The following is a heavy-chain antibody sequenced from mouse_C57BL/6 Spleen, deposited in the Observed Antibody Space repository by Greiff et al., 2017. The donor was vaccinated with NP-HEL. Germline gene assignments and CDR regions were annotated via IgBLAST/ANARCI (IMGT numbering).Heavy chain of an antibody. J-gene: IGHJ3*01. Sequence: VQLQQSGTVLARPGASVKMSCKTSGYTFTSYWMHWVKQRPGQGLEWIGAIYPGNSDTSYNQKFKGKAKLTAVTSASTAYMELSSLTNEDSAVYDCTRVDYDGYYGWFAYWGQGTLVTVSA. CDR1: GYTFTSYW. CDR2: IYPGNSDT. V-gene: IGHV1-5*01. CDR3: TRVDYDGYYGWFAY. D-gene: IGHD2-3*01.